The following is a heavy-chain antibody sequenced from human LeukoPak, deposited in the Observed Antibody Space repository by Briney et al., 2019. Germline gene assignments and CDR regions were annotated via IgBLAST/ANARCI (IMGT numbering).Heavy chain of an antibody. V-gene: IGHV3-9*03. CDR1: RLTLLDYA. Sequence: GGSLLLSCAASRLTLLDYAMHSVRQAPGKGLEWDYVFSWHSGSIRYADSVKGRFTIPRDHHHNPLYLQMNRVRADHMALYYCAKGQRKYYWNSDWFDPWGQGTLVTVSS. CDR2: FSWHSGSI. D-gene: IGHD1-1*01. J-gene: IGHJ5*02. CDR3: AKGQRKYYWNSDWFDP.